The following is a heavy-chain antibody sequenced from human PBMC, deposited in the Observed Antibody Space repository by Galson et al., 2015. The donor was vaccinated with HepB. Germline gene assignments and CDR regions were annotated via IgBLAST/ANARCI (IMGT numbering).Heavy chain of an antibody. CDR3: ARGPRDGTYDNWFDT. V-gene: IGHV1-2*06. CDR1: EYTFTGYY. Sequence: SVKVSCKASEYTFTGYYIYWVRQAPGQGLEWMGQINPKNDNKVYADNFQGRVTMTKDTSISTAYMDLSGLTSDDTAIYYCARGPRDGTYDNWFDTWGQGALVTVSS. J-gene: IGHJ5*02. CDR2: INPKNDNK.